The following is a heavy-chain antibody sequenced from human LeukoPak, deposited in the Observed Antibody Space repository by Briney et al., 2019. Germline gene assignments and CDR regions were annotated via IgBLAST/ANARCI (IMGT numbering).Heavy chain of an antibody. CDR3: ARDYGSGSYYLLPHFDY. CDR2: MYYSGST. J-gene: IGHJ4*02. CDR1: GGSISSSSYY. V-gene: IGHV4-39*02. D-gene: IGHD3-10*01. Sequence: PSGTLSLTCTVSGGSISSSSYYWGWIRQPPGKGLEWIGSMYYSGSTYYNPSLKSRLTISVDTAKNQFSLRLNSVTAADTAVYYCARDYGSGSYYLLPHFDYWGQGTLVTVSS.